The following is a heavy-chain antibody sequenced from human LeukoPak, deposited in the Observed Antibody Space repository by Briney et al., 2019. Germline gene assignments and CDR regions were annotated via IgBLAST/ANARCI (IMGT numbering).Heavy chain of an antibody. D-gene: IGHD1-1*01. CDR2: IYPSDSDT. J-gene: IGHJ4*02. CDR3: ARHVSPFVASTGRGNYFDY. CDR1: GYTFTTYW. V-gene: IGHV5-51*01. Sequence: GESLKISFKGSGYTFTTYWIAWVRQMRGKGPEWMGIIYPSDSDTRYSPSFQGQVTISVDKSITTAYLQWSSLKASDTAMYYCARHVSPFVASTGRGNYFDYWSQRTQVTVSS.